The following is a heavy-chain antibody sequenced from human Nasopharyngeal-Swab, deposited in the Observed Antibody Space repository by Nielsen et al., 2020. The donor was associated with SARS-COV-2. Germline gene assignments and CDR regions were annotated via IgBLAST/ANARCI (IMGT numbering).Heavy chain of an antibody. D-gene: IGHD6-25*01. CDR1: GFTVSSNY. CDR3: ARESAAGWY. CDR2: IYSGGST. J-gene: IGHJ4*02. Sequence: GESLKISCAASGFTVSSNYMSWVRQAPGKGLEWVSVIYSGGSTYYADSVKGRFTISRDNSKNTLYLQMNSLRAEGTAVYYCARESAAGWYWGQGTLVTVSS. V-gene: IGHV3-53*01.